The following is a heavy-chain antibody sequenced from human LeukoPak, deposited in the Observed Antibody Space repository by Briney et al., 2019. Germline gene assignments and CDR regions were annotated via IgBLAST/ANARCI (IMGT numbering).Heavy chain of an antibody. V-gene: IGHV4-59*01. CDR2: IYYSGST. D-gene: IGHD6-6*01. Sequence: SETLSLTCAVSGGSISSYYWSWIRQPPGKGLEWIGYIYYSGSTNYNPSLKSRVTISVDTSKNQFSLKLSSVTAADTAVYYCATSIAAQEAFDIWGQGTMVSVSS. J-gene: IGHJ3*02. CDR1: GGSISSYY. CDR3: ATSIAAQEAFDI.